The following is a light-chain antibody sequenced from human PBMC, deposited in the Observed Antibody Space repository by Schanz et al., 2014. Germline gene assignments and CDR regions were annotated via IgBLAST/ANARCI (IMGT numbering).Light chain of an antibody. Sequence: QSVLTQPASVSGSPGQSITISCTGTSSDVGSYNLVSWYQHHPGKAPKLMIYEGSKRPSGVSDRFSGSKSGNTASLTISGLQAEDEADYYCAAWDDSLNGWVFGGGTKLTVL. J-gene: IGLJ3*02. CDR2: EGS. CDR3: AAWDDSLNGWV. CDR1: SSDVGSYNL. V-gene: IGLV2-14*02.